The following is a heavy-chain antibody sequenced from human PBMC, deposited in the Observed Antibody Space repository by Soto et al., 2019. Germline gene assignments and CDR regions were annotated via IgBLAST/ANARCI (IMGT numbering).Heavy chain of an antibody. Sequence: EVQLLESGGGLVQPGGSLGLYCAASGFTFSSYAMSWVRQAPGKGLEWVSASSGSGGSTYYADSVKGRFTISRDNSKNTLYLQMNSLRAEDTAVYYCAYCSTPFDYWGQGTLVTVSS. D-gene: IGHD6-13*01. CDR1: GFTFSSYA. V-gene: IGHV3-23*01. CDR3: AYCSTPFDY. CDR2: SSGSGGST. J-gene: IGHJ4*02.